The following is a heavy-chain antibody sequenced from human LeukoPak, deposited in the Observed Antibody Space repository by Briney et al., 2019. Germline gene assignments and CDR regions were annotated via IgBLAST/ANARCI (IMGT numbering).Heavy chain of an antibody. CDR1: GGSFSGYY. Sequence: SETLSLTCAVYGGSFSGYYWSWIRQPPGKGLEWIGEINRSGSTNYNPSLKSRVAISVDTSKNQFSLKLSSVTAADTAVYYCARAPGYSSGWYGARGTSRYFDYWGQGTLVTVSS. D-gene: IGHD6-19*01. V-gene: IGHV4-34*01. J-gene: IGHJ4*02. CDR3: ARAPGYSSGWYGARGTSRYFDY. CDR2: INRSGST.